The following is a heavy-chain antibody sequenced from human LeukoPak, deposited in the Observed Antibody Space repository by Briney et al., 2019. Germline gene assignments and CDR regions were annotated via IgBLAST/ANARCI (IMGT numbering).Heavy chain of an antibody. Sequence: ASVKVSCKASGYTFTSYGINWVRQAPGQGLEWMGWISTYNGNTNYAQKLQGRVTMTTDTSTSTAYMELRSLRSDDTAVYYCARDSTYCSSTSCYTYNWFDPWGQGTLVTVSS. V-gene: IGHV1-18*01. CDR3: ARDSTYCSSTSCYTYNWFDP. D-gene: IGHD2-2*02. J-gene: IGHJ5*02. CDR2: ISTYNGNT. CDR1: GYTFTSYG.